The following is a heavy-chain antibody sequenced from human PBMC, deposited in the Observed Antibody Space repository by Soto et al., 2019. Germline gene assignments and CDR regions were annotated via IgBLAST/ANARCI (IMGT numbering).Heavy chain of an antibody. J-gene: IGHJ4*02. D-gene: IGHD3-16*02. CDR2: ISSSSSTI. V-gene: IGHV3-21*04. CDR1: GFTFSSYS. CDR3: ASNYDYVWGSYPMYYFDY. Sequence: EVQLVESGGGLVKPGGSLRLSCAASGFTFSSYSMNWVRQAPGKGLEWVSSISSSSSTIYYADSVKGRFTISRDNAKNSLYLQMNSLRAEDTAVYYCASNYDYVWGSYPMYYFDYWGQGTLVTVSS.